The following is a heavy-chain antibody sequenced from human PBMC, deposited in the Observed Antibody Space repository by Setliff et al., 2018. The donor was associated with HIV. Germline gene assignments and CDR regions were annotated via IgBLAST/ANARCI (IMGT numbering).Heavy chain of an antibody. Sequence: SLSGYHWSWIRLPPGKGLEWIGEINYSGSTNYNPSLESRVTISVDTSKNQFSLKLRSVTAADTAVYWCAREDSSYHYFDSWGQGMLVTVSS. CDR1: SLSGYH. V-gene: IGHV4-34*01. CDR2: INYSGST. CDR3: AREDSSYHYFDS. J-gene: IGHJ4*02. D-gene: IGHD3-22*01.